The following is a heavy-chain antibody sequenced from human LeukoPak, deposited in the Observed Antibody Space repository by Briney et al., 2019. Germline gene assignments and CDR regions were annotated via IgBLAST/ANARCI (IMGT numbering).Heavy chain of an antibody. D-gene: IGHD6-19*01. Sequence: SETLSLTCAVSGGSFSGYYWSWIRQPPGKGLEWIREINHSGSTNYNPSLKSRVTISVDTSKNQFSLKLSSVTAADTAVYYCASGIAVAKSRFRAFDIWGQRIMVTLSS. CDR3: ASGIAVAKSRFRAFDI. CDR2: INHSGST. J-gene: IGHJ3*02. V-gene: IGHV4-34*01. CDR1: GGSFSGYY.